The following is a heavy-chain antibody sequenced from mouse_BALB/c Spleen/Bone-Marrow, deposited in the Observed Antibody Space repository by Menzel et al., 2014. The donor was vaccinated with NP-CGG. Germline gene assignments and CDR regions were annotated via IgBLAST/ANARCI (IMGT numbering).Heavy chain of an antibody. CDR1: GYTFTSYW. J-gene: IGHJ4*01. Sequence: VQLQQSGAGLVRPGASVKLSCRASGYTFTSYWINWVKQRPGQGLEWIGNIYPSDTYTNYNQRFKDKATLTVDKSSSTAYMQLSSTTSEDSAVYYCTRYGNSHYYAVDYWGQGTSVTVSS. CDR3: TRYGNSHYYAVDY. D-gene: IGHD1-1*01. CDR2: IYPSDTYT. V-gene: IGHV1-69*02.